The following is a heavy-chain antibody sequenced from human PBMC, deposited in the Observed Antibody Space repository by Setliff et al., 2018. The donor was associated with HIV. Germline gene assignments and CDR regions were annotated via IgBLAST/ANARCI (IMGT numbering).Heavy chain of an antibody. Sequence: SETLSLTCTVSGASISTTSYYWGWIRQSPVKGLEWIGSLYYSGSTYYNPSLKSRVTISVDTSKHQLSLRLSSVTAADTAVYYCARRFDGQNLPFDYWGQGILVTVSS. CDR1: GASISTTSYY. CDR2: LYYSGST. J-gene: IGHJ4*02. V-gene: IGHV4-39*01. CDR3: ARRFDGQNLPFDY.